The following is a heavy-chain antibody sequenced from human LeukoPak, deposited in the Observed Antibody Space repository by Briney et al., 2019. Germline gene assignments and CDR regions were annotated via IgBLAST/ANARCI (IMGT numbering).Heavy chain of an antibody. CDR1: GGSFSGYY. CDR3: ARVWTGYSSSWWKYNWFDP. D-gene: IGHD6-13*01. V-gene: IGHV4-34*01. CDR2: INHSGST. J-gene: IGHJ5*02. Sequence: KLSETLSLTCAVYGGSFSGYYWSWIRQPPGKGLEWIGEINHSGSTNYNPSLKSRVTISVDTSKNQFSLKLSSVTAADTAVYYCARVWTGYSSSWWKYNWFDPWGQGTLVTVSS.